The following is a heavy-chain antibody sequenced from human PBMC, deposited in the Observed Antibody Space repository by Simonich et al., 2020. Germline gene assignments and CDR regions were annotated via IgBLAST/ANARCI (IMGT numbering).Heavy chain of an antibody. CDR3: ARDRAARYYYYYYMDV. CDR2: INPTSGGT. D-gene: IGHD6-6*01. Sequence: QVQLVQSGAEVKKPGASVKVSCKASGYTFTGYYMHWVRQAPGQGLEWMGWINPTSGGTIYSKKFQGRGTMTRDTSISTAYMELSRLRSDDTAVYYCARDRAARYYYYYYMDVWGKGTTVTVSS. J-gene: IGHJ6*03. V-gene: IGHV1-2*02. CDR1: GYTFTGYY.